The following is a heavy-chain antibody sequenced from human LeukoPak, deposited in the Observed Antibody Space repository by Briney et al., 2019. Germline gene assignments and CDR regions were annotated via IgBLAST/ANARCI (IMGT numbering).Heavy chain of an antibody. CDR3: ARGGSTGYYTFGVGY. CDR1: GYTFTGYY. D-gene: IGHD3/OR15-3a*01. J-gene: IGHJ4*02. V-gene: IGHV1-2*02. Sequence: ASVKVSCKASGYTFTGYYMHWVRQAPGQGLEWMGWINPNSGGTNYTQKFQGRVTMTRDTSISTAYMELSRLRPDDTAVYYCARGGSTGYYTFGVGYWGQGTLVTVSS. CDR2: INPNSGGT.